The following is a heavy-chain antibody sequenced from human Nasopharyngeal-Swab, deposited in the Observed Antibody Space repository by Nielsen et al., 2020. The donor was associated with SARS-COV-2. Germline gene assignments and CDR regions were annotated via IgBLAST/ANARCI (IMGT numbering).Heavy chain of an antibody. Sequence: GESLKISCAASGFTFSSYEMNWVRQAPGKGLEWVSYISSSGSTIYYADSVKGRFTISRDNAKNSLYLQMNSLRAEDTAVYYCARGRDTYYDILTGYYKDLWYFDDWGQGTLVTVSS. J-gene: IGHJ4*02. CDR3: ARGRDTYYDILTGYYKDLWYFDD. CDR2: ISSSGSTI. CDR1: GFTFSSYE. V-gene: IGHV3-48*03. D-gene: IGHD3-9*01.